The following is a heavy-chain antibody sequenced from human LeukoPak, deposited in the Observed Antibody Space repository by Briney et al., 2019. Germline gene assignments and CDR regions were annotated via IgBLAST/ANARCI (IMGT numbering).Heavy chain of an antibody. CDR3: ASYSGTYSAFEI. V-gene: IGHV4-34*01. J-gene: IGHJ3*02. CDR2: VNESGGT. CDR1: IDSFSNYH. Sequence: PSETLPLTCAVYIDSFSNYHWNWIRQTPAKGMEWIGEVNESGGTNISPSFKSRVAISVDTSKNHFSLTLNAVTAADTAVYYCASYSGTYSAFEIWGQGTPVTVSS. D-gene: IGHD1-26*01.